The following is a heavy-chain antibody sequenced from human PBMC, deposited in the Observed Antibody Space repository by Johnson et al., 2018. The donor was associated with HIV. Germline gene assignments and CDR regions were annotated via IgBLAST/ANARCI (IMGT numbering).Heavy chain of an antibody. Sequence: VQLVESGGGLVKPGGSLRLSCAASGFTFSNAWMYWVRQAPGKGLVWVARIYSDGSDTAYADSVKGRFTISRDNPKKTLDLQMNSLRAEDTAVYYCARAHPLVADAFDIWGQGTMVTVSS. CDR1: GFTFSNAW. V-gene: IGHV3-74*03. CDR2: IYSDGSDT. J-gene: IGHJ3*02. D-gene: IGHD2-2*01. CDR3: ARAHPLVADAFDI.